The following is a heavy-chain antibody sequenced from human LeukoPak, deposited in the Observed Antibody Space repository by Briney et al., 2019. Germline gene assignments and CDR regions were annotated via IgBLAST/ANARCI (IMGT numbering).Heavy chain of an antibody. Sequence: ASVTVSCKASGYTFTSYGISWVRQAPGQGLEWTGWISAYNGNTNYAQKLQGRVTMTTDTSTSTAYMELRSLRSDDTAVYYCARDHAGAFGPDYWGQGTLVTVSS. CDR1: GYTFTSYG. CDR3: ARDHAGAFGPDY. D-gene: IGHD3-3*01. CDR2: ISAYNGNT. J-gene: IGHJ4*02. V-gene: IGHV1-18*01.